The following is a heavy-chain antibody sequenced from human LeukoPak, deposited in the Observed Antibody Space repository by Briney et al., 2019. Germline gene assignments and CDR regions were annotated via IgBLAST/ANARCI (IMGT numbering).Heavy chain of an antibody. J-gene: IGHJ6*03. CDR1: GFTFSSYG. V-gene: IGHV3-33*01. CDR2: IWYDGSNK. CDR3: ARDLGRYYYYYIDV. Sequence: PGGSLRLSCAASGFTFSSYGMHWVRQAPGKGLEWVAVIWYDGSNKYYADSVKGRFTISRDNSKNTLYLKMNSLRAEDTAVYYCARDLGRYYYYYIDVWGKGTTVTVSS.